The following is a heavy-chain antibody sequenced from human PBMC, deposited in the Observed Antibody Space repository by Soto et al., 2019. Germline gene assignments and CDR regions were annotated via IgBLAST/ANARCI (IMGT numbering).Heavy chain of an antibody. Sequence: QVQLVQSGAEVKKPGSSVKVSCKASGGTFSSYAISWVRQAPGQGLEWMGGIIPIFGTANYAQKFQGRVTITADESTSTAYMELSSRRSEDTAVYYGARDGLERLLCDYWGQGTLVTVSS. V-gene: IGHV1-69*01. CDR2: IIPIFGTA. J-gene: IGHJ4*02. CDR3: ARDGLERLLCDY. CDR1: GGTFSSYA. D-gene: IGHD1-1*01.